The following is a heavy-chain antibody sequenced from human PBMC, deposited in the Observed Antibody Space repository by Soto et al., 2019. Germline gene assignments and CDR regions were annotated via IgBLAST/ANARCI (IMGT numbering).Heavy chain of an antibody. CDR3: ARVGYGDYFDY. V-gene: IGHV4-34*01. D-gene: IGHD4-17*01. CDR2: INHSGST. J-gene: IGHJ4*02. Sequence: PSETLSLTCAVYGGSFSGYYWSWIRQPPGKGLEWIGEINHSGSTNYNPSLKSRVTISVDTSKNQFSLKLSSVTAADTAVYYCARVGYGDYFDYWGKGTLVTVSS. CDR1: GGSFSGYY.